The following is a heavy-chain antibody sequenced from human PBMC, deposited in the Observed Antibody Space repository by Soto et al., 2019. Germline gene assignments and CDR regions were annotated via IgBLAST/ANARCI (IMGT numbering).Heavy chain of an antibody. CDR2: IYYSGST. CDR1: GGSITTFY. D-gene: IGHD2-15*01. J-gene: IGHJ5*01. Sequence: SETLSLTCSVSGGSITTFYWSWIRQPPGKGLEWVGHIYYSGSTSYNPSLKSRVTISVDTSKNQFSLRLSSVTAADTVVYFCARGRSCIFFICHHHHSWIGSRGTGLRVTLFS. CDR3: ARGRSCIFFICHHHHSWIGS. V-gene: IGHV4-59*01.